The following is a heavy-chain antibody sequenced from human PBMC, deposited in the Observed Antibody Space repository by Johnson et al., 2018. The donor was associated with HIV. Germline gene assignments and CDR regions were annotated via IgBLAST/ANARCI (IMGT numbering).Heavy chain of an antibody. J-gene: IGHJ3*02. D-gene: IGHD4-17*01. CDR1: GFTFSSYA. CDR3: ARGMTTVTNHDAFDI. Sequence: VQLVESGGGVVQPGRSLRLSCAASGFTFSSYAMHWVRQAPGKGLEWVSRINSDGSSTSYADSVKGRFTISRDNAKNTLYLQMNSLRAEDTAVYYCARGMTTVTNHDAFDIWGRGTIVIVSS. CDR2: INSDGSST. V-gene: IGHV3-74*02.